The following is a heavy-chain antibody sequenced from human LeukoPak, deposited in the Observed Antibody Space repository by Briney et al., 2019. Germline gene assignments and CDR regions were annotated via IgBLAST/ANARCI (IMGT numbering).Heavy chain of an antibody. J-gene: IGHJ3*02. CDR3: AAMSDAFDI. Sequence: GGSLRLSCAAPGFTFSSYAMSWVRQAPGKGLEWVSAISGSGGSTYYADSVKGRFAISRDNSKNTLYLQMNSLRAEDTAVYYCAAMSDAFDIWGQGTMVTVSS. CDR1: GFTFSSYA. V-gene: IGHV3-23*01. CDR2: ISGSGGST.